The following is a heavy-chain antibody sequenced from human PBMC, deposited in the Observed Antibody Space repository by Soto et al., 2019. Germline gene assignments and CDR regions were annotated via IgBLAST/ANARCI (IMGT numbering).Heavy chain of an antibody. D-gene: IGHD3-16*01. CDR3: ATDQVITFGGVTAIDY. CDR2: FDPEDGET. V-gene: IGHV1-24*01. Sequence: ASVKVSCKVSGYTLTELSMHWVRQAPGKGLEWMGGFDPEDGETIYAQKFQGRVTMTEDTSTDTAYMELSSLRSEDTAVYYCATDQVITFGGVTAIDYWGQGTLVTVSS. CDR1: GYTLTELS. J-gene: IGHJ4*02.